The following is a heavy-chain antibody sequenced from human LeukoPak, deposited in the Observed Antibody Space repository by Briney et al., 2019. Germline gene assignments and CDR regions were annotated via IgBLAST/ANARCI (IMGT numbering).Heavy chain of an antibody. V-gene: IGHV3-23*01. CDR2: ISSSGGGT. CDR3: AKGEVNYYYYMDV. J-gene: IGHJ6*03. Sequence: RAGGSLRLSCAASGFTFKNYAMSWVRQAPGKGLEWVSGISSSGGGTYYADSVKGRFTISRDNSKNTLYLQMNSLRAEDTAVYYCAKGEVNYYYYMDVWGKGTTVTVFS. CDR1: GFTFKNYA. D-gene: IGHD1-26*01.